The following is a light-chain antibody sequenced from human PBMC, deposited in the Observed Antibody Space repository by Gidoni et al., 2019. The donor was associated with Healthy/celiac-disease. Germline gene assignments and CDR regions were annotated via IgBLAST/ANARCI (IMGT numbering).Light chain of an antibody. CDR3: QQYGSSSLT. V-gene: IGKV3-20*01. Sequence: EIMLTQSPGTLSLSPGERATLSCRASQSVSSSYLAWYQQKPGQAPRLLIYGASSSATGIPDRFSGSGSGTDFTLTISRLEPEDFAVYYCQQYGSSSLTFGGGTKVEIK. J-gene: IGKJ4*01. CDR1: QSVSSSY. CDR2: GAS.